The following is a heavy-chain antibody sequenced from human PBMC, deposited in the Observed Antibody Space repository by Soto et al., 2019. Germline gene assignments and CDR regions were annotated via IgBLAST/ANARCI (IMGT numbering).Heavy chain of an antibody. Sequence: LRLSCAASGFTFSSYAMSWVRQAPGKGLEWVSAISGSGGSTYYADSVKGRFTISRDNSKNTLYLQMNSLRAEDTAVYYCAKALDLGYCSSTSCSPAPFDYWGQGTLVTVSS. J-gene: IGHJ4*02. D-gene: IGHD2-2*01. CDR1: GFTFSSYA. CDR3: AKALDLGYCSSTSCSPAPFDY. CDR2: ISGSGGST. V-gene: IGHV3-23*01.